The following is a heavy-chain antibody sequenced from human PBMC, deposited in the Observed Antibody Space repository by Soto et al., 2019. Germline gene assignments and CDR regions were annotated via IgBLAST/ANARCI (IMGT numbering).Heavy chain of an antibody. V-gene: IGHV3-23*01. CDR3: AKRTSH. CDR2: ISGGGDTT. Sequence: EVQLLESGGGLVQPGGSLRLCCAASGFTFSSHTMSLVRQAPGKGLEWVSAISGGGDTTYFADSVKGRLTISRDNSKNTLYLQMHSLRAEDTAVYYCAKRTSHWGQGTLVTVSS. CDR1: GFTFSSHT. J-gene: IGHJ4*02.